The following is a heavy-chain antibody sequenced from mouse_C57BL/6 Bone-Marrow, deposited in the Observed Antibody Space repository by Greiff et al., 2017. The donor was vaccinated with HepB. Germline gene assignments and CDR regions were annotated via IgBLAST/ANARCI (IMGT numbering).Heavy chain of an antibody. CDR2: IDPSDSYT. CDR1: GYTFTSYW. Sequence: VQLQQPGAELVMPGASVKLSCKASGYTFTSYWMHWVKQRPGQGLEWIGEIDPSDSYTNYNQKFKGKSTLTVDKSSSTAYMQLSSLTSEDSAVYYCASGPIYYGSSSWYFDVWGTGTTVTVSS. J-gene: IGHJ1*03. CDR3: ASGPIYYGSSSWYFDV. D-gene: IGHD1-1*01. V-gene: IGHV1-69*01.